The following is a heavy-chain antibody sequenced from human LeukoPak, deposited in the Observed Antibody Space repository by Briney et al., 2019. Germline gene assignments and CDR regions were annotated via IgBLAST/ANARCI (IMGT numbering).Heavy chain of an antibody. CDR3: ATGRYDFWSGYYSPWFDP. CDR1: GYTLTELS. Sequence: VASVKVSCKVSGYTLTELSMHWVRQAPGKGLEWMGGFDPEDGETIYAQKFQGRVTMTEDTSTDTAYMELSSLRSEDTAVYYCATGRYDFWSGYYSPWFDPWGQGTLVTVSS. J-gene: IGHJ5*02. V-gene: IGHV1-24*01. D-gene: IGHD3-3*01. CDR2: FDPEDGET.